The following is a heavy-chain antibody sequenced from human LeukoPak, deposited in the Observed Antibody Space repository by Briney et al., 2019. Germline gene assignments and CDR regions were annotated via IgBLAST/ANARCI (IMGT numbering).Heavy chain of an antibody. CDR2: IGTAGDT. CDR1: GFTFSSYD. J-gene: IGHJ6*02. CDR3: ARAARGDYDNSGYYYSGLSYYGMDV. V-gene: IGHV3-13*01. D-gene: IGHD3-22*01. Sequence: GGSLRLSCAASGFTFSSYDMHWVRQATGKGLEWVSAIGTAGDTYYPGSVKGRFTISRENAKNSLYLQMNSLRAGDTAVYYCARAARGDYDNSGYYYSGLSYYGMDVWGQGTTVTVSS.